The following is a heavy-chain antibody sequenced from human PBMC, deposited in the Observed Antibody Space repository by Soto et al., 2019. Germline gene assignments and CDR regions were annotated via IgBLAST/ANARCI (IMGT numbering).Heavy chain of an antibody. D-gene: IGHD3-10*01. Sequence: QVQLQESGPGLVKPSQTLSLTCTVSGGSISSGGYYWSWTRQHPGKGLEWIGYIYYSGSTYYNPSLKSRVTISVDTSKNQFSLKLSAVTAADTAVYYCARGPPFPELLALDYWGQGTLVTVSS. J-gene: IGHJ4*02. V-gene: IGHV4-31*03. CDR1: GGSISSGGYY. CDR3: ARGPPFPELLALDY. CDR2: IYYSGST.